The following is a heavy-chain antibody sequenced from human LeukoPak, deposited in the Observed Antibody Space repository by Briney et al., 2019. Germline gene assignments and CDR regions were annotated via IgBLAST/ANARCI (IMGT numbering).Heavy chain of an antibody. Sequence: GSLRLSCAASGFTFSSYAMSWVRQAPGKGLEWVSAISGSGGSTYYADSVKGRFTISRDNSKNTLYLQMNSLRAEDTAVYYCAKDSYYDSSGYYADYWGQGTLVTVSS. D-gene: IGHD3-22*01. J-gene: IGHJ4*02. V-gene: IGHV3-23*01. CDR2: ISGSGGST. CDR1: GFTFSSYA. CDR3: AKDSYYDSSGYYADY.